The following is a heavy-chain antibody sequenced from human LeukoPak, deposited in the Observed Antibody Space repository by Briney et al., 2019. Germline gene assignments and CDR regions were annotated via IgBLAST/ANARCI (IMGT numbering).Heavy chain of an antibody. CDR2: ISGSGGST. Sequence: GGSLRLSCAASGFTFSSYAMSWVRQAPGKGLEWVSAISGSGGSTYYADSVKGRFTISRDNSKNTLYLQMNSLRAEDTAVYYRAKDSYYYDSSGYYGYWGQGTLVTVSS. CDR3: AKDSYYYDSSGYYGY. J-gene: IGHJ4*02. V-gene: IGHV3-23*01. CDR1: GFTFSSYA. D-gene: IGHD3-22*01.